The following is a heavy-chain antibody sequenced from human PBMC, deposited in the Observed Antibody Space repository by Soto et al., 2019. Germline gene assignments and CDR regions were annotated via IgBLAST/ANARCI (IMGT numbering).Heavy chain of an antibody. CDR1: GGSISSYY. D-gene: IGHD6-13*01. Sequence: QVQLQESGPGLVKPSETLSLICTVSGGSISSYYWSWIRQPPGKGLEWIGYIYHSGSTNYNPSLKSRVXXPXDXXKNQFSLKLSSVTAADTAVYYCARHSSSWGNWFDPWGQGTLVTVSS. V-gene: IGHV4-59*08. CDR3: ARHSSSWGNWFDP. J-gene: IGHJ5*02. CDR2: IYHSGST.